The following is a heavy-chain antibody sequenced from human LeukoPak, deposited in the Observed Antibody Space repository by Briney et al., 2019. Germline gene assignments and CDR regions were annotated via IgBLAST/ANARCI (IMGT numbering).Heavy chain of an antibody. CDR3: TKGGSSSSWFWVS. J-gene: IGHJ5*02. D-gene: IGHD6-13*01. CDR1: GFTFSTYW. V-gene: IGHV3-7*01. Sequence: GGSLRLSCAASGFTFSTYWMTWVRQAPGKGLEWVANIKQDGNEKYYVDFVTGRFTISRDNAKNSLYLQMNSLRAEDTAIYYCTKGGSSSSWFWVSWGQGTLVTVSS. CDR2: IKQDGNEK.